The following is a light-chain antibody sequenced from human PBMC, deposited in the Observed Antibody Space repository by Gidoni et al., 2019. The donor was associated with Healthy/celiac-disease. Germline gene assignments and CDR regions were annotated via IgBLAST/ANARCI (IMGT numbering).Light chain of an antibody. Sequence: IQMTQSPSSLSASVGDRVTITCRASQSISSYLNWYQQKPGKAPKLLIYAASSLQSGVPSRFSGSGSGTDLTLTISSLQHEDFATYYCQQSYSTPRTFGQGTKVEIK. V-gene: IGKV1-39*01. CDR2: AAS. CDR3: QQSYSTPRT. CDR1: QSISSY. J-gene: IGKJ1*01.